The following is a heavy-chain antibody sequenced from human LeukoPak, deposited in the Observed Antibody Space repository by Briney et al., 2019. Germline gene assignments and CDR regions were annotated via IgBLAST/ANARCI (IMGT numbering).Heavy chain of an antibody. D-gene: IGHD6-19*01. CDR2: IYSGGYT. CDR1: GFTFSDKY. J-gene: IGHJ4*02. Sequence: PGGSLRLSCAASGFTFSDKYMSWVRQAPGKGLEWVSVIYSGGYTHYAESVKGRFTISRDNSKNTLYLQMNSLRAEDTAVYYCARVVVAGCFDYWGQGTLVTVSS. V-gene: IGHV3-53*01. CDR3: ARVVVAGCFDY.